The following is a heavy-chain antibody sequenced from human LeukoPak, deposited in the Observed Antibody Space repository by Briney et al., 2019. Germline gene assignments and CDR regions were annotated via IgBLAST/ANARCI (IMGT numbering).Heavy chain of an antibody. CDR2: IYYSGST. CDR3: AREYYYDSSGYYPYYGMDV. V-gene: IGHV4-59*01. CDR1: GGSISSYY. J-gene: IGHJ6*02. D-gene: IGHD3-22*01. Sequence: SETLSLTCTVSGGSISSYYWSWIRQPPGKGLEWIGYIYYSGSTNYNPSLKRRVTISVDTSKNQFSLKLSSVTAADTAVYYCAREYYYDSSGYYPYYGMDVWGQGTTVTVSS.